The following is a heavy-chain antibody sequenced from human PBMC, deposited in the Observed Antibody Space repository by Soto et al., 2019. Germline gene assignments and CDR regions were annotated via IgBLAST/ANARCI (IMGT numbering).Heavy chain of an antibody. CDR3: ARDRAYSYGYGEVDY. CDR2: ISSSSSTI. J-gene: IGHJ4*02. CDR1: GFTFSSYS. V-gene: IGHV3-48*01. D-gene: IGHD5-18*01. Sequence: PGGSLRLSCAASGFTFSSYSMNWVRQAPGKGLEWVSYISSSSSTIYYADSVKGRFTISRDNAKNSLYLQMNSLRAEDTAVYYCARDRAYSYGYGEVDYWGQGTLVTVSS.